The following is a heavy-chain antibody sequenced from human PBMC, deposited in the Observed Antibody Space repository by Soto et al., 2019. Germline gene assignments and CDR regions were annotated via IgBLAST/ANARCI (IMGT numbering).Heavy chain of an antibody. V-gene: IGHV3-15*01. D-gene: IGHD7-27*01. CDR3: TTQEGTGDLPNDY. J-gene: IGHJ4*02. CDR1: GFTFSNAW. Sequence: GGSLRLSCAASGFTFSNAWMSWVRQAPGKGLEWVGHIKSKTDGGTTDYAAPVKGRFTISRDDSKNTLYLQMNSLKTEDTAVYYCTTQEGTGDLPNDYWGQGTLGTVSS. CDR2: IKSKTDGGTT.